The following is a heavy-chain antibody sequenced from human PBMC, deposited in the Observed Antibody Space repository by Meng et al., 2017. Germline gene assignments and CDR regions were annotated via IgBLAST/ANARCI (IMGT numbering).Heavy chain of an antibody. J-gene: IGHJ4*02. V-gene: IGHV7-4-1*02. D-gene: IGHD1-26*01. Sequence: LLQRGFWLKRPGASVKVSCKGSGYTFTSYAMNWVRPAPGQGLEWMGWINTNTGNPTYAQGFTGRFVFSLDTSVSTAYLQISSLKAEDTAVYYCAREGRVDFDYWGQGTLVTVSS. CDR3: AREGRVDFDY. CDR1: GYTFTSYA. CDR2: INTNTGNP.